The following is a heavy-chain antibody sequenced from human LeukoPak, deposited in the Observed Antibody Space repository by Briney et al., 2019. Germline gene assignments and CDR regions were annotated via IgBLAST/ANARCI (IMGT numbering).Heavy chain of an antibody. V-gene: IGHV4-59*01. D-gene: IGHD1-26*01. CDR1: GGSISSYY. CDR2: IYYSGST. Sequence: SETLSLTCTVSGGSISSYYWSWIRQPPGEGLEWVGYIYYSGSTNYNPSLKSRVTISVDTSKNQFSLKLSSVTAADTAVYYCAREGPHGIVGASYWGQGTLVTVSS. CDR3: AREGPHGIVGASY. J-gene: IGHJ4*02.